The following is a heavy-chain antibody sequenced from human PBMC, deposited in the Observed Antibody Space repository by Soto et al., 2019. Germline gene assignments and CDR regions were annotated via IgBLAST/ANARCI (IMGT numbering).Heavy chain of an antibody. J-gene: IGHJ6*02. Sequence: SLKGSCKASGGTFSSYSIGWVRQDPGQGLEWMGGIIPIFGTANYAQKFQGRVTITADESTSTAYMELSSLRSEDTAVYYCARDRDYGMDVWGQGTTVTVSS. CDR1: GGTFSSYS. CDR3: ARDRDYGMDV. CDR2: IIPIFGTA. V-gene: IGHV1-69*13.